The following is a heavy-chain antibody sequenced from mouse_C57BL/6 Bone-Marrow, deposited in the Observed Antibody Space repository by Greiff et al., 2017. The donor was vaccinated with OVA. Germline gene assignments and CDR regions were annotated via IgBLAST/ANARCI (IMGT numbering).Heavy chain of an antibody. CDR1: GFTFSSYA. V-gene: IGHV5-4*01. J-gene: IGHJ3*01. Sequence: EVMLVESGGGLVKPGGSLKLSCAASGFTFSSYAMSWVRQTPDKRLEWVATISDGGSYTYYPDNVKGRFTISRDNAKNNLYLQMSHLKSEDTAMYYCARDGDGYYWFAYWGQGTLVTVSA. CDR2: ISDGGSYT. CDR3: ARDGDGYYWFAY. D-gene: IGHD2-3*01.